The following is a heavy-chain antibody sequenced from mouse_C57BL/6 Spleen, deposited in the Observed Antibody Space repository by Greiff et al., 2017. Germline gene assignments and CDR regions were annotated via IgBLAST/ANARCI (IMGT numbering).Heavy chain of an antibody. Sequence: VQLQQSGAELARPGASVKMSCQASGYTFTSYTMHWVKQRPGQGLEWIGYINPSSGYTKYNQKFKDKATLTADKSSSTAYMQLSSLTSEDSAAYYCAREGGVDYWGQGTTLTVSS. CDR1: GYTFTSYT. CDR2: INPSSGYT. CDR3: AREGGVDY. J-gene: IGHJ2*01. V-gene: IGHV1-4*01.